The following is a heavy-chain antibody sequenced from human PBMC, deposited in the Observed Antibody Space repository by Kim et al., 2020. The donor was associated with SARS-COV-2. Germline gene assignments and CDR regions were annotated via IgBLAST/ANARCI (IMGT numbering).Heavy chain of an antibody. CDR2: INAGGDST. CDR1: GFTFNTYA. Sequence: GGSLRLSCAASGFTFNTYAMRWVRQAPGKGLEWVSAINAGGDSTYYADSVRGRFTTSRDNSKNTVYLQMNSLRAEDTAVFYCAQGDGLDYWGQGTLVTVS. V-gene: IGHV3-23*01. J-gene: IGHJ4*02. CDR3: AQGDGLDY.